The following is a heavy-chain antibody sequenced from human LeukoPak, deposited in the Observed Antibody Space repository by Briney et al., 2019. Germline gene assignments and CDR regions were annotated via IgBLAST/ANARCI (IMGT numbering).Heavy chain of an antibody. V-gene: IGHV3-74*01. CDR3: AEDVGATF. J-gene: IGHJ4*02. CDR2: INSDGSTT. D-gene: IGHD1-26*01. Sequence: TGGSLRLSCEVSGLTFSSYWMHWVRQAPGKGLVWVSRINSDGSTTTYADSVKGRFTISRDNAKNTLYLQMNSLRAEDTAVYYRAEDVGATFWGQGTLVTVSS. CDR1: GLTFSSYW.